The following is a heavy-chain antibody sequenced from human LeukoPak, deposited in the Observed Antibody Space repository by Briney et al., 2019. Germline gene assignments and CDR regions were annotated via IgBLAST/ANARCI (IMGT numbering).Heavy chain of an antibody. CDR1: GGSISGSSYY. Sequence: SETLSLTCTVSGGSISGSSYYWGWIRQPPGKGLEWIGSIYYSGSTYYNPSLKSRVTISVDTSKNQFSLKLSSVTAADTAVYYCASDSSGYYWGQGTLVTVSS. CDR3: ASDSSGYY. J-gene: IGHJ4*02. D-gene: IGHD3-22*01. V-gene: IGHV4-39*01. CDR2: IYYSGST.